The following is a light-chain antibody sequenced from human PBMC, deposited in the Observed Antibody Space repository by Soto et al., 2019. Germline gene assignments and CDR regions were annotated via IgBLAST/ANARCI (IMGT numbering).Light chain of an antibody. J-gene: IGLJ2*01. CDR2: GNS. CDR1: SSNIGAGYD. Sequence: QSVLTQPPSVSGAPGQRVTISCTGSSSNIGAGYDVHWYQQLPGTAPKLLIYGNSNRPSGVPERFSGSKSGTSASLAITGLQAEDEAYYYCQSYDSSLSVHVVFGGGTKLTVL. V-gene: IGLV1-40*01. CDR3: QSYDSSLSVHVV.